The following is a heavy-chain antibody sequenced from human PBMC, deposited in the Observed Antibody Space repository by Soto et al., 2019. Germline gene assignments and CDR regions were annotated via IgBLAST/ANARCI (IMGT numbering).Heavy chain of an antibody. V-gene: IGHV1-46*01. D-gene: IGHD6-6*01. Sequence: QVQLVQSGAEVKKPGASVNVSCKASGHTFPSYYLHWVRQAPGQGLEWVGMINPSGATTRYARRFQDRITMTRDTSTNTVYMKLSSLRSEDTAVYYCAESLYSTSFGVGMDVWGQGTTVSVSS. CDR1: GHTFPSYY. CDR2: INPSGATT. CDR3: AESLYSTSFGVGMDV. J-gene: IGHJ6*02.